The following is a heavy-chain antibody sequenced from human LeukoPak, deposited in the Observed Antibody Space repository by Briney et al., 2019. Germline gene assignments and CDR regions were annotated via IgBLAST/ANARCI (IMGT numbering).Heavy chain of an antibody. CDR3: ARVAQQWLIPYYFDY. CDR1: GYTFTSYG. CDR2: ISAYNGNT. J-gene: IGHJ4*02. D-gene: IGHD6-19*01. V-gene: IGHV1-18*01. Sequence: GASVMVSCKASGYTFTSYGVSWVRQAPGQGLEWMGWISAYNGNTNYAQKVRGRVTMTTDTSTRTAYMELRSLRSDDTAVYYCARVAQQWLIPYYFDYWGQGTLVTVSS.